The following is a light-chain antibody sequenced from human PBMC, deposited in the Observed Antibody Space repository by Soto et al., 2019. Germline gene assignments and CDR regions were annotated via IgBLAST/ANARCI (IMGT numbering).Light chain of an antibody. CDR2: DAS. J-gene: IGKJ4*01. CDR1: QGISKS. CDR3: QQYDDLPFT. V-gene: IGKV1-33*01. Sequence: DIQMTQSPSSLSASVGDRVTITCQADQGISKSLSWYQQKPGMAPKLLIYDASNLETGVPSRFSGSGSGIDFTLTISSLQPEDFGRYYCQQYDDLPFTFDGGTKVEIK.